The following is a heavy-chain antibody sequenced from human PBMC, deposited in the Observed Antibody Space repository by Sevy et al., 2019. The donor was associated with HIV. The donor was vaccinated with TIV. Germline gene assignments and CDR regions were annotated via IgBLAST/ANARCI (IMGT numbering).Heavy chain of an antibody. Sequence: GGSLRLSCAASGFTFSNFLMYWVRQAPGKGLEWVAGISYDGSNKYYADSVKGRFTISRDNSKNTLYLQMNSLRAEDTAVYYCARGDFYYDSTGYPLDYWGQGTLVTVSS. CDR2: ISYDGSNK. CDR1: GFTFSNFL. J-gene: IGHJ4*02. V-gene: IGHV3-30-3*01. CDR3: ARGDFYYDSTGYPLDY. D-gene: IGHD3-22*01.